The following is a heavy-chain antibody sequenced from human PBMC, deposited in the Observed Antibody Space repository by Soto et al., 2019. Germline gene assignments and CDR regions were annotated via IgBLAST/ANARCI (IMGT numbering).Heavy chain of an antibody. D-gene: IGHD5-18*01. Sequence: QVQLVESGGGVVQPGRSLRLSCAASGFTFSSYAMHWVRQAPGKGLEWVAVISYDGSNKYYADSVKGRFTISRDNSKNTLYLQMNSLRAEDTAVYYCARGISYSYGPNPIDYWGQGTLVTVSS. CDR1: GFTFSSYA. V-gene: IGHV3-30-3*01. CDR2: ISYDGSNK. J-gene: IGHJ4*02. CDR3: ARGISYSYGPNPIDY.